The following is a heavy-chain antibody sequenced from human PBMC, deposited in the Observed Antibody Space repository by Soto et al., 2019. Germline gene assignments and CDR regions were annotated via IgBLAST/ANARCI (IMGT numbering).Heavy chain of an antibody. D-gene: IGHD3-10*01. CDR3: ARQDGSGIYYFDS. CDR2: ISAYNGNT. CDR1: GYTFSDYG. V-gene: IGHV1-18*01. J-gene: IGHJ4*01. Sequence: ASVKVSCKTSGYTFSDYGFSWVRQAPGQGLEWMGWISAYNGNTNYAQKLQGQVTISADKSINTAYLQWSSLKASDTAMYYCARQDGSGIYYFDSWGHGTLVTVSS.